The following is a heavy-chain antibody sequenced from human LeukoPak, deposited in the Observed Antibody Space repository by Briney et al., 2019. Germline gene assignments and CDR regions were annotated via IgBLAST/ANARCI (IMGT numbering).Heavy chain of an antibody. CDR1: GGSISSGGYY. V-gene: IGHV4-31*03. Sequence: SETLSLTCTVSGGSISSGGYYWSWIRQHPGKGLEWIGYIYYSGSTYYNPSLKCRVTISVHTSKKQFSLKLSSVTAADTAVYYCAREPPIVVVPAANKGYYYGMDVWGQGTTVTVSS. D-gene: IGHD2-2*01. CDR2: IYYSGST. CDR3: AREPPIVVVPAANKGYYYGMDV. J-gene: IGHJ6*02.